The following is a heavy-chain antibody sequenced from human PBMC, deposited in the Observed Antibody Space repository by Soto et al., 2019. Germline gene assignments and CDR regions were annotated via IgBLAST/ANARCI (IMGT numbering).Heavy chain of an antibody. CDR1: GFTFNSYW. CDR3: TRGANGNSGAIRGHDY. J-gene: IGHJ4*02. D-gene: IGHD7-27*01. V-gene: IGHV3-74*01. CDR2: INSDGSST. Sequence: GGSLRLSCAASGFTFNSYWMHWVRQAPGKGLVWVSRINSDGSSTSYTDSVKGRFSISRDNAKNTMFLQMNSLTAEDTAVYYCTRGANGNSGAIRGHDYWGKGTLVTVSS.